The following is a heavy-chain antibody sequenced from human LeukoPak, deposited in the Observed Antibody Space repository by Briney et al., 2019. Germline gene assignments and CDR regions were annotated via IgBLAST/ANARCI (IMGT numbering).Heavy chain of an antibody. V-gene: IGHV1-18*01. J-gene: IGHJ5*02. CDR1: GYTFTSYG. CDR2: ISAYNGNT. CDR3: ARLAAAGTHWFDP. D-gene: IGHD6-13*01. Sequence: GASVKVSCKASGYTFTSYGISWVRQAPGQGLEWMGWISAYNGNTNYAQKLQGRVTMTRDTSISTAYMELSRLRSDDTAVYYWARLAAAGTHWFDPWGQGTLVTVSS.